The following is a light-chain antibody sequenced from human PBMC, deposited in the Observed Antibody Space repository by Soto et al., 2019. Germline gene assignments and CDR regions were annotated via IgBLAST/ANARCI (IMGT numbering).Light chain of an antibody. V-gene: IGKV1-39*01. J-gene: IGKJ1*01. CDR3: QQYNSYSPT. CDR1: QSISSY. Sequence: DIQMTQSPSSLSASVGDRFTITCRASQSISSYLNWYQQKPGKAPKLLIYAASSLQSGVPSRFSGSGSGTDFTLTISSLQPEDFATYYCQQYNSYSPTFGQGTKVDIK. CDR2: AAS.